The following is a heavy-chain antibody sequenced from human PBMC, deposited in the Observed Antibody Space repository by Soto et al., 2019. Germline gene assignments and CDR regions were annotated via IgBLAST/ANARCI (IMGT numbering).Heavy chain of an antibody. CDR3: ARREAVVTRRPNWFDP. CDR2: INPNSGGT. D-gene: IGHD3-22*01. J-gene: IGHJ5*02. Sequence: ASVKVSCKASGYTFTGYYMHWVRQAPGQGLEWMGWINPNSGGTNYAQKFQGRVTMTRDTSISTAYMELSRLRSDDTAVYYCARREAVVTRRPNWFDPWGQGTLVTVSS. CDR1: GYTFTGYY. V-gene: IGHV1-2*02.